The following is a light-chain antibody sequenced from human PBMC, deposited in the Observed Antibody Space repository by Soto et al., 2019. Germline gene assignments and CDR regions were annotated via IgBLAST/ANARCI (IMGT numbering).Light chain of an antibody. Sequence: DIQMTQSPSTLSAPAGDRVTITCRASQSISSWLAWYQHKPGKAPKLLIYKASSLQSGVPSRFSGSGSETEFTLTITGLQPDDFATYYCHQYSRFPRTFGQGTKVDIK. CDR1: QSISSW. V-gene: IGKV1-5*03. CDR3: HQYSRFPRT. J-gene: IGKJ1*01. CDR2: KAS.